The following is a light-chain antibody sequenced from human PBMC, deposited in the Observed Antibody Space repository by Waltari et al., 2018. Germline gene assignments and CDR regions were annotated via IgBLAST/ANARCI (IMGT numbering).Light chain of an antibody. J-gene: IGLJ1*01. CDR1: SSDVGGYKY. CDR3: CSYAGSGTYV. V-gene: IGLV2-23*02. CDR2: DVS. Sequence: QSALTQPASVSGSPGQSITISCTGTSSDVGGYKYVSWYQQHPGKAPKLMLYDVSERPAGGSNRFSGSKSANTASLTIAGLQAEDEADYYCCSYAGSGTYVFGTGTKVTVL.